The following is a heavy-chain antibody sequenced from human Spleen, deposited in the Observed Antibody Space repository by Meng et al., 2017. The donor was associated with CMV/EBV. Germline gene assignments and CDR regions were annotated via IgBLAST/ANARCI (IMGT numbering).Heavy chain of an antibody. D-gene: IGHD4-23*01. CDR1: GYIFRNYA. J-gene: IGHJ4*02. Sequence: QIQLVQSAPEVKKPGASVKVSCRASGYIFRNYAISWVRQAPGQGLEWMGRITPILGVSDYAQNFQGRVTITADKSTNTAYMELSSLRSDDTALYYCARGSAALGNVNWGQGTLVTVSS. CDR2: ITPILGVS. CDR3: ARGSAALGNVN. V-gene: IGHV1-69*04.